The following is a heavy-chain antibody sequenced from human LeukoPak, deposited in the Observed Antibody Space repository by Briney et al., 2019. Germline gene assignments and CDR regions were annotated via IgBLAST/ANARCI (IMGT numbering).Heavy chain of an antibody. D-gene: IGHD6-25*01. Sequence: SETLSLTCAVSGYSISSGYYWGWIRQPPGKGLEWIGSIYHSGSTYYNPSLKSRVTISVDTSKNQFSLKLSSVTAADTAVYYCARDAGATRRDAFDIWGQGTMVTASS. CDR2: IYHSGST. CDR3: ARDAGATRRDAFDI. V-gene: IGHV4-38-2*02. CDR1: GYSISSGYY. J-gene: IGHJ3*02.